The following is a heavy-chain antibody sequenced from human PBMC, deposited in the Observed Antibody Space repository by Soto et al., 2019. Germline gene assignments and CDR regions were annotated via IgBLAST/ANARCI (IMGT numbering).Heavy chain of an antibody. J-gene: IGHJ4*01. D-gene: IGHD3-10*01. Sequence: GGSLRLSCAASGFTLSSYWMSWIRQVPGKGLEWVANTKGDGSVMYLIDSVAGRFTISRDNARNTVSLQMNNLRVEDTALYYCARDSGYGSGSSVNHYLDCWGRGTLVTVS. CDR2: TKGDGSVM. CDR3: ARDSGYGSGSSVNHYLDC. V-gene: IGHV3-7*01. CDR1: GFTLSSYW.